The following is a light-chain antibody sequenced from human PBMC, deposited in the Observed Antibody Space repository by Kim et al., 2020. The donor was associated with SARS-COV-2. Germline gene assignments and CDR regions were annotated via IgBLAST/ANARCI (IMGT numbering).Light chain of an antibody. CDR3: QSCDSSLGGSYV. CDR2: GNT. V-gene: IGLV1-40*01. J-gene: IGLJ1*01. Sequence: VTIACTGSSYNIGAGYDVHWYQQLPGTAPKLLIYGNTNRPSGVPDRFSGSKSGTSASLAITGLQAEDEADYYCQSCDSSLGGSYVFGTGTKVSVL. CDR1: SYNIGAGYD.